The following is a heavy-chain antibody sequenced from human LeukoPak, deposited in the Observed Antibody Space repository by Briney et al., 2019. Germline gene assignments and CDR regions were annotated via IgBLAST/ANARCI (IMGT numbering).Heavy chain of an antibody. V-gene: IGHV3-48*04. J-gene: IGHJ4*02. CDR2: ISSSSSTI. D-gene: IGHD3-9*01. CDR3: ARDGVLRHFDWLYYFDY. Sequence: GGSLRLSCAASGFTFSSYSMNWVRQAPGKGLEWVSYISSSSSTIYYADSVKGRFTISRDNAKNSLYLQMNSLRAEDTAVYYCARDGVLRHFDWLYYFDYWGQGTLVSVSS. CDR1: GFTFSSYS.